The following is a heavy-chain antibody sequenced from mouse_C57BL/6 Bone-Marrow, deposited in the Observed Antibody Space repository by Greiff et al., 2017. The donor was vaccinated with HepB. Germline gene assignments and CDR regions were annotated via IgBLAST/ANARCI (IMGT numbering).Heavy chain of an antibody. V-gene: IGHV1-54*01. CDR1: GYAFTNYL. J-gene: IGHJ3*01. D-gene: IGHD2-4*01. CDR3: ANYDDGFAY. CDR2: INPGSGGT. Sequence: VQLQQSGAELVRPGTSVKVSCKASGYAFTNYLIEWVKQRPGQGLEWIGVINPGSGGTNYNEKFKGKATLTADKSSSTAYMQLSSLTSEDSAVYFCANYDDGFAYWGQGTLVTVSA.